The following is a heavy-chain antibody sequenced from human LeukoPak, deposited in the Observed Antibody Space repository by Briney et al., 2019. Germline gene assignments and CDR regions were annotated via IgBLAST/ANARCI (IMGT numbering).Heavy chain of an antibody. V-gene: IGHV3-20*04. CDR3: ARDYDSSGYSDAFDI. D-gene: IGHD3-22*01. CDR2: INWNGGST. J-gene: IGHJ3*02. Sequence: GGSLRLSCAASGFTVSSNYMSWVRQAPGKGLEWVSGINWNGGSTGYADSVKGRFTISRDNAKNSLYLQMNSLRAEDTALYYCARDYDSSGYSDAFDIWGQGTMVTVSS. CDR1: GFTVSSNY.